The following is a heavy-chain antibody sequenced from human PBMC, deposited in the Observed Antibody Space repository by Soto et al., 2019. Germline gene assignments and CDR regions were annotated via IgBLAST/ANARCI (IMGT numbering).Heavy chain of an antibody. CDR2: IYPGGSNT. D-gene: IGHD2-2*02. J-gene: IGHJ4*02. CDR1: RYSFTNYW. CDR3: SIQGYGSSTACYTFDY. V-gene: IGHV5-51*01. Sequence: TISRNGSRYSFTNYWIGWVRQMPAKGLEWMGIIYPGGSNTGYSPSFQGQVTSSADKSNSTANLQLRNLKSSDTAMYYFSIQGYGSSTACYTFDYWGPGTMVTASS.